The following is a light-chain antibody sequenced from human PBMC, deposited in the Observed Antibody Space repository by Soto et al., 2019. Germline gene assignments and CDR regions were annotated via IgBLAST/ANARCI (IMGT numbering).Light chain of an antibody. CDR2: GNS. V-gene: IGLV1-40*01. CDR1: SSNIGAGYD. Sequence: QSVLTQPPSVSGAPGRRVTISCTGSSSNIGAGYDVHWYQQLPGTAPKLLIYGNSNRPSGVPDRFSGSKSGTSASLAITGLQAEDEADYYCQSYDSSLSVLYVFGTGTKVTVL. J-gene: IGLJ1*01. CDR3: QSYDSSLSVLYV.